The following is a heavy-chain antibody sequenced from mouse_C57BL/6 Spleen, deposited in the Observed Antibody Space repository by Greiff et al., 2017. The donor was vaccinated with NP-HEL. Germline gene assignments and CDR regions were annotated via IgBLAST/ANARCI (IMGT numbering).Heavy chain of an antibody. V-gene: IGHV1-80*01. CDR3: ARSGPYDSNYVDY. D-gene: IGHD2-5*01. CDR2: IYPGDGDT. CDR1: GYAFSSYW. J-gene: IGHJ2*01. Sequence: VQGVESGAELVKPGASVKISCKASGYAFSSYWMNWVKQRPGKGLEWIGQIYPGDGDTNYNGKFKGKATLTADKSSSTAYMQLSSLTSEDSAVYFCARSGPYDSNYVDYWGQGTTLTVAS.